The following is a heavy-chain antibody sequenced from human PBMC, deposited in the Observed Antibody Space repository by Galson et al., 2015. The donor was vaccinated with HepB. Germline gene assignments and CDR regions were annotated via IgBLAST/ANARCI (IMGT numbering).Heavy chain of an antibody. CDR3: AKEEHYDSSGCYAHLVAFDI. CDR1: GFTFSSYG. CDR2: ISYDGSNK. D-gene: IGHD3-22*01. J-gene: IGHJ3*02. Sequence: SLRLSCAASGFTFSSYGVHWVRQAPGKGLEWVAVISYDGSNKYYADSVKGRFTISRDNSKNTLYLQMNSLRAEDTAVYYCAKEEHYDSSGCYAHLVAFDIWGQGTMVTVSS. V-gene: IGHV3-30*18.